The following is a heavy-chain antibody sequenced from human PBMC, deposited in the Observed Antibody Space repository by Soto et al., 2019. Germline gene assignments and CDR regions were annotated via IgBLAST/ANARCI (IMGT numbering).Heavy chain of an antibody. CDR3: AAHSGYDYYYYGMDV. CDR2: IYYSGST. V-gene: IGHV4-61*01. J-gene: IGHJ6*02. D-gene: IGHD5-12*01. CDR1: GGSVSSGSYY. Sequence: SETLSLTFTVSGGSVSSGSYYWSWIRQPPGKGLEWIGYIYYSGSTNYNPSLKSRVTISVDTSKNQFSLKLSSVTAADTAVYYCAAHSGYDYYYYGMDVWGQGTTVTVS.